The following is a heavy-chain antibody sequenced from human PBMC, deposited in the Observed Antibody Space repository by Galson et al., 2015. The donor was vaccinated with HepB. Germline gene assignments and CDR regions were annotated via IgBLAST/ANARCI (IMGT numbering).Heavy chain of an antibody. CDR3: ASVNFGVGRSPYDFWSGSIYGPFDY. CDR1: GGTFSSYA. J-gene: IGHJ4*02. D-gene: IGHD3-3*01. Sequence: SVKVSCKASGGTFSSYAISWVRQAPGQGLEWMGGIIPILGTANYAQKFQGRVTITADKSTSTAYMELSSLRSEDTAVYYCASVNFGVGRSPYDFWSGSIYGPFDYWGQGTLVTVSP. V-gene: IGHV1-69*06. CDR2: IIPILGTA.